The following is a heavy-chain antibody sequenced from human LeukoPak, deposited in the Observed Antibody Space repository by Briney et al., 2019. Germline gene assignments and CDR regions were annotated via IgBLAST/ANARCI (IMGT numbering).Heavy chain of an antibody. D-gene: IGHD3-10*01. J-gene: IGHJ4*02. CDR2: ISGSGGST. CDR1: GFTFSSYA. V-gene: IGHV3-23*01. CDR3: AVGALWFGELDYFDH. Sequence: PGGSLRLSCAASGFTFSSYAMSWVRQAPGKGLEWVSAISGSGGSTYYADSVKGRFTISRDNSKNTLYLQMNSLRAEDTAVYYCAVGALWFGELDYFDHWGQGTLVSVAS.